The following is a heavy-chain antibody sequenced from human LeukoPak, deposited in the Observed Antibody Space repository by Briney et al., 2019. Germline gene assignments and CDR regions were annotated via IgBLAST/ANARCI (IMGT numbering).Heavy chain of an antibody. CDR3: ARVLTVTTFDY. J-gene: IGHJ4*02. Sequence: ASVKVSCKASGYTFIGYYMHWVRQAPGQGLEWMGWINPNSGGTNYAQKFQGGVTMTRDTSISTAYMELSRLRSDDTAVYYCARVLTVTTFDYWGQGTLVTVSS. D-gene: IGHD4-17*01. CDR1: GYTFIGYY. CDR2: INPNSGGT. V-gene: IGHV1-2*02.